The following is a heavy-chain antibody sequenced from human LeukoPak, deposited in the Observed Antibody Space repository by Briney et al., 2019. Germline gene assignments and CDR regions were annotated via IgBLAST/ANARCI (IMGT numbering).Heavy chain of an antibody. CDR3: ARGVPSGVDYFDY. Sequence: GGSLRLSCADSGFTFSSYWMSWVRQAPGKGLEWVANIKQDGSEKYYVDSVKGRFTISRDNAKNSLFLQMNSLRVEDTAVYYCARGVPSGVDYFDYWGQGILVTVSS. J-gene: IGHJ4*02. CDR1: GFTFSSYW. V-gene: IGHV3-7*01. CDR2: IKQDGSEK. D-gene: IGHD3-10*01.